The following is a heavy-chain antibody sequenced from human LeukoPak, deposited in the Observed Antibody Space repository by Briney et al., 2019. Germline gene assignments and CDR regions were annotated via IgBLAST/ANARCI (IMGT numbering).Heavy chain of an antibody. J-gene: IGHJ4*02. V-gene: IGHV3-21*01. CDR2: ISSSSSYI. CDR1: GFTFSSYS. CDR3: ARDHSNCSGGSCYMF. D-gene: IGHD2-15*01. Sequence: GGSLRLSCEASGFTFSSYSMNWVRQAPGKGLEWVSSISSSSSYIYYADSVKGRFTISRDNAKNSLYLQMNSLRAEDTAVYYCARDHSNCSGGSCYMFWGQGTLVTVSS.